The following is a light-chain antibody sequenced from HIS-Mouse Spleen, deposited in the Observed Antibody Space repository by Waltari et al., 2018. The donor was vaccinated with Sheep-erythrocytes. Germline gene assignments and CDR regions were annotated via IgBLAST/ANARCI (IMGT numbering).Light chain of an antibody. Sequence: QSALTQPASVSGSPGQSSTISCTGTSSDVGSYNLVSWYQQHPGKAPKLRIYEGSKRPSGVPDRFSGSKSGNTASLTIAGLQAADEADYYCCSYAGSYNHVFATGTKVTVL. CDR2: EGS. CDR1: SSDVGSYNL. V-gene: IGLV2-14*02. J-gene: IGLJ1*01. CDR3: CSYAGSYNHV.